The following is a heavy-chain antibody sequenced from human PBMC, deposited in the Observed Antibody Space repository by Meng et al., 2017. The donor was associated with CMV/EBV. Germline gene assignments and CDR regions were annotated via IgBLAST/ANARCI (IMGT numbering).Heavy chain of an antibody. CDR3: ARGGSNYDLVWFDP. Sequence: GESLKISCAASGFIFSSYWVSWVRQAPGKGLEWVANINQDGSEKYYVDSVKGRFTISRDNAKNSLYLQMNSLRAEDTAVYYCARGGSNYDLVWFDPWGQGTLVTVSS. J-gene: IGHJ5*02. D-gene: IGHD4-11*01. V-gene: IGHV3-7*04. CDR1: GFIFSSYW. CDR2: INQDGSEK.